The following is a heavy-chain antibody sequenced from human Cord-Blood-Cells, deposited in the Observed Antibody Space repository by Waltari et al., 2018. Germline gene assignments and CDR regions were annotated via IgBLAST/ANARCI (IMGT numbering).Heavy chain of an antibody. Sequence: QVQLVQSGAEVKKPGSSVKVSCKASGGTFSSYAISWVRQAPGQGLEWMGGISPIFGTANYEQKFQGRVTITADESTSTAYMELSSLRSEDTAVYYCARNPTYYYDSSGYFFDYWGQGTLVTVSS. CDR1: GGTFSSYA. CDR3: ARNPTYYYDSSGYFFDY. D-gene: IGHD3-22*01. CDR2: ISPIFGTA. J-gene: IGHJ4*02. V-gene: IGHV1-69*01.